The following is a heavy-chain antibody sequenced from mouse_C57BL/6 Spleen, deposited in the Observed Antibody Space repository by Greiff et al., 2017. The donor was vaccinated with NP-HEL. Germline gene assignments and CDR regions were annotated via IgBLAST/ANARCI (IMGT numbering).Heavy chain of an antibody. CDR2: INPNNGGT. D-gene: IGHD2-4*01. CDR3: ARSRDYDLFAY. CDR1: GYTFTDYY. V-gene: IGHV1-26*01. Sequence: VQLQQSGPELVKPGASVKISCKASGYTFTDYYMNWVKQSHGKSLEWIGDINPNNGGTSYNQKFKGKATLTVDKSSSTAYMELRSLTSEDSAVYYCARSRDYDLFAYWGQGTLVTVSA. J-gene: IGHJ3*01.